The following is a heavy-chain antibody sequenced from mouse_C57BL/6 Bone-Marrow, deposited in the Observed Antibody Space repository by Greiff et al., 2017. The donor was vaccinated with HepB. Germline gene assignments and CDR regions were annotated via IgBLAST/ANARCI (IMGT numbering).Heavy chain of an antibody. CDR1: GFTFSDAW. J-gene: IGHJ2*01. V-gene: IGHV6-6*01. CDR3: AGEGYSSTFFDY. Sequence: EVMLVESGGGLVQPGGSMKLSCAASGFTFSDAWMDWVRQSPAKGLVWVAEIRNKANNHATYSAESVKGSFTISRDDSKSSVYLQMNSLRAENTGSYCCAGEGYSSTFFDYWGQGTTLTVSS. CDR2: IRNKANNHAT. D-gene: IGHD1-1*01.